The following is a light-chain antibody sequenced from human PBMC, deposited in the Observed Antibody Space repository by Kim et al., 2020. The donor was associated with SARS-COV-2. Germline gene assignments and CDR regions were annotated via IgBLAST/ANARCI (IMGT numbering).Light chain of an antibody. V-gene: IGLV1-40*01. CDR1: SSNSGAGYD. Sequence: VTISCTGRSSNSGAGYDVHWYQQLPGTAPKLLIYGNSNRPSGVPDRFSGSKSGSSASLAITGLQAEDEADYYCQSYDSSLSGSKVFGTGTKVTVL. J-gene: IGLJ1*01. CDR2: GNS. CDR3: QSYDSSLSGSKV.